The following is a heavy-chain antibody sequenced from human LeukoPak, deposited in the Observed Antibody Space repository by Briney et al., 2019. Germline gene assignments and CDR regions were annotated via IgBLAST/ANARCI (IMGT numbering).Heavy chain of an antibody. CDR3: AKVSYDDAFDI. V-gene: IGHV3-9*01. Sequence: GGSLRLSCAASGFTFDDYAMHWVRQAPGKGLEWVSSISWNSGRMGYADSVKGRFTISRDNAKNSLYLQMNSLRVEDTALYYCAKVSYDDAFDIWGQGTMVTVSS. J-gene: IGHJ3*02. D-gene: IGHD2-2*01. CDR1: GFTFDDYA. CDR2: ISWNSGRM.